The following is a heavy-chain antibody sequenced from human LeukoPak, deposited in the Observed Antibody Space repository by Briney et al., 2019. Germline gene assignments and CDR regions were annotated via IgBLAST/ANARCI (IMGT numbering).Heavy chain of an antibody. J-gene: IGHJ4*02. D-gene: IGHD2-2*02. CDR1: GFTFNIYA. CDR3: AKEDIVVVPAVIEDY. Sequence: PGGSLRLSCAASGFTFNIYAMSWVRQAPGKGLEWVSAISGSGGNTYYTDSVKGRFTISRDNSKNTLYLQMNSLRAEDTAVYYCAKEDIVVVPAVIEDYWGQGTLVTVSS. CDR2: ISGSGGNT. V-gene: IGHV3-23*01.